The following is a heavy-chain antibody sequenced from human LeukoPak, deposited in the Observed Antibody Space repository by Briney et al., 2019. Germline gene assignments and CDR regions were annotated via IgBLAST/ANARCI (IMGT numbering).Heavy chain of an antibody. CDR1: GGSISSHY. D-gene: IGHD5-18*01. J-gene: IGHJ4*02. V-gene: IGHV4-59*11. CDR3: ARSNTAMVDY. CDR2: IYYSGST. Sequence: SETLSLTCTVSGGSISSHYWSWIRQPPGKGLEWIGYIYYSGSTNYNPSLKSRVTISVDTSKNQFSLKLSSVTAADTAMYYCARSNTAMVDYWGQGTLVTVSS.